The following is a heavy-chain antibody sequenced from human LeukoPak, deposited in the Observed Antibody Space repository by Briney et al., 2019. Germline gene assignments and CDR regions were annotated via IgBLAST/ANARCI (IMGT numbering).Heavy chain of an antibody. CDR1: GGSISSYY. V-gene: IGHV4-59*01. Sequence: TSSETLSLACTVSGGSISSYYWSWIRQPPGKGLEWIGYIYYSGSTNCNPSLKSRVTISVDTSKNQFSLKLSSVTAADTAVYYCARAPRQMRPGLWFGEIGAFDIWGQGTMVTVSS. CDR2: IYYSGST. J-gene: IGHJ3*02. CDR3: ARAPRQMRPGLWFGEIGAFDI. D-gene: IGHD3-10*01.